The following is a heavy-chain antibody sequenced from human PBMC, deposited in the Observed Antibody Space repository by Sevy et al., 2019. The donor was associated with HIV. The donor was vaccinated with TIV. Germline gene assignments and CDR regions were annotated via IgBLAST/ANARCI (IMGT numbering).Heavy chain of an antibody. Sequence: GGSLRLSCAASGFTFSNYAMNWVRQAPGKGLEWVSGISGSGGSGDKTNYADSVKGRFTISRDDSKNSLYLQLNSLRAEDTAVYYCASDGFNDAFDIWGQGTMVTVSS. J-gene: IGHJ3*02. CDR2: ISGSGGSGDKT. CDR3: ASDGFNDAFDI. CDR1: GFTFSNYA. V-gene: IGHV3-23*01. D-gene: IGHD2-21*02.